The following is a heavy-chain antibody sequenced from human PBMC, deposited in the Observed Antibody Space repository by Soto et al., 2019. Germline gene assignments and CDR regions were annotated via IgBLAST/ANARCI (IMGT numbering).Heavy chain of an antibody. Sequence: PGGSLRLSCAASGFTFSSYSMNWVRQAPGKGLEWLSYIDGSGTTIQYADSMKGRFTISRDNAKNSLFLQMNSLRAEDTAVYYCARLPFIVPVVPAYYMDVWGIGTTVTVSS. CDR3: ARLPFIVPVVPAYYMDV. D-gene: IGHD2-2*01. V-gene: IGHV3-48*01. CDR1: GFTFSSYS. J-gene: IGHJ6*03. CDR2: IDGSGTTI.